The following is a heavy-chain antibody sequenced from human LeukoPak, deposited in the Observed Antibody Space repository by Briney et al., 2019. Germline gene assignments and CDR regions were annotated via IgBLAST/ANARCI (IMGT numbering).Heavy chain of an antibody. CDR3: ARGRFYYGSGSPLGY. D-gene: IGHD3-10*01. J-gene: IGHJ4*02. CDR2: IKQDGSEK. V-gene: IGHV3-7*01. Sequence: GGSLRLSCAASGFTFSSYWMSWVRQAPGKGLEWVANIKQDGSEKYYVDSVKGRFTISRDNAKKSLYLQMNSLRAEDTAVYYCARGRFYYGSGSPLGYWGQGTLVTVSS. CDR1: GFTFSSYW.